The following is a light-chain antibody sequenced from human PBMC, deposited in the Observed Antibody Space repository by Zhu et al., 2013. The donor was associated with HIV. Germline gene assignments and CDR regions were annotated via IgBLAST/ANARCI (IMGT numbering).Light chain of an antibody. V-gene: IGKV1-5*03. CDR3: LQHHIYPYT. Sequence: DIKLTQSPSTLAASVGDRVTITCRASQTINNWLAWYQQTPGKAPKLLISKTSHLESGVPTRFSGSGSGTEFTLTISSLQPEDFATYYCLQHHIYPYTFGQGTRLDIK. CDR1: QTINNW. CDR2: KTS. J-gene: IGKJ2*01.